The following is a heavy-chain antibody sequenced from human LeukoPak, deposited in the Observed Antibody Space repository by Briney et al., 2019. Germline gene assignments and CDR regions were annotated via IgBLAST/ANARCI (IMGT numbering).Heavy chain of an antibody. J-gene: IGHJ4*02. CDR3: ARDHRRGSTGYDMPAD. V-gene: IGHV1-2*02. Sequence: ASVTVSCKASGYTFVYYYLYWVRQAPGQGLEWMGWPNPRSGATNYAQKFQARVTMTRDTSINTAYMELSRLRSDDTAVYYCARDHRRGSTGYDMPADWGQGTLVTVSS. D-gene: IGHD5-12*01. CDR1: GYTFVYYY. CDR2: PNPRSGAT.